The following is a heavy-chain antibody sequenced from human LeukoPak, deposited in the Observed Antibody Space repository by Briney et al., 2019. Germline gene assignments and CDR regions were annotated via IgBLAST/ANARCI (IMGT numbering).Heavy chain of an antibody. J-gene: IGHJ6*03. CDR3: ARAWHYGSGSGVYYMDV. V-gene: IGHV4-59*01. Sequence: SEPLSLTCTLSGGSISSYYWSWIRQPPGKGLEWIGYIYYSGSTNCNPSLESRVTISVDPSKNQFSLKLSSVTAADTAVYYCARAWHYGSGSGVYYMDVWGKGTTVTIPS. CDR2: IYYSGST. D-gene: IGHD3-10*01. CDR1: GGSISSYY.